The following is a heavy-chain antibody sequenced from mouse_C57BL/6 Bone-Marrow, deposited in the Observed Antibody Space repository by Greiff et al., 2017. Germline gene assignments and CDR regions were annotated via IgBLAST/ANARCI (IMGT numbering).Heavy chain of an antibody. J-gene: IGHJ4*01. Sequence: QVQLQQSGAELVKPGASVKISCKASGYAFSSYWMNWVKQRPGKGLEWIGQIYPGDGDTNYNGKFKGKATLTADKSSSTAYMQLSSLTSEDSAVYFCAGLSGYYYAMDYWGQGTSVTVSS. CDR2: IYPGDGDT. CDR1: GYAFSSYW. V-gene: IGHV1-80*01. CDR3: AGLSGYYYAMDY. D-gene: IGHD6-5*01.